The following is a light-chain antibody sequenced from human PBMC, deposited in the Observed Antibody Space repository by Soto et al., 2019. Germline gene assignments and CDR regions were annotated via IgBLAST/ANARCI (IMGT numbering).Light chain of an antibody. Sequence: QSALTQPASVSGSPGQSITISCAGSSSDIGTYEYVSWYQQYPGKAPKLMIYEVNYRPSGVSNRFSGSKSGNTSSLTNSGLQAEVEGDYYCISMSTRTSTRFVFGSGTKLTVL. J-gene: IGLJ1*01. V-gene: IGLV2-14*01. CDR3: ISMSTRTSTRFV. CDR2: EVN. CDR1: SSDIGTYEY.